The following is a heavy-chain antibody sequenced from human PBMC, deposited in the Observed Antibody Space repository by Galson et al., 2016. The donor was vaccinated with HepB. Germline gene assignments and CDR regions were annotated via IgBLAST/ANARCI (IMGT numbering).Heavy chain of an antibody. CDR1: GFTFSSYW. J-gene: IGHJ5*02. CDR2: ISIDGSST. CDR3: ARPAPYSGNYGSGWFDP. Sequence: SLRLSCAVSGFTFSSYWMHWVRQVPGKGLMWVSRISIDGSSTTYADSVKGRFTISRDNAKNMLYLQMNSLRAEDTAVYYCARPAPYSGNYGSGWFDPWGQGTLVTVSS. V-gene: IGHV3-74*01. D-gene: IGHD1-26*01.